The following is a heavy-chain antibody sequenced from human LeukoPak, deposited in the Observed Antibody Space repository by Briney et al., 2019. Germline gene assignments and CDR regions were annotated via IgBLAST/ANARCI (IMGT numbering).Heavy chain of an antibody. Sequence: SETLSLTCTVSGGSISSSSYYWGWIRQPPGKGLGWIGSIYYSGSTYYNPSLKSRVTISVDTSKNQFSLKLSSVTAADTAVYYCARAGRGNYYDSSGRRPSSFDYWGQGTLVTVSS. CDR2: IYYSGST. J-gene: IGHJ4*02. CDR3: ARAGRGNYYDSSGRRPSSFDY. CDR1: GGSISSSSYY. D-gene: IGHD3-22*01. V-gene: IGHV4-39*07.